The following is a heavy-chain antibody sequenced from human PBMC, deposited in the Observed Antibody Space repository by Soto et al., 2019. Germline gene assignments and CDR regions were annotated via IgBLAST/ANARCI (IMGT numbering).Heavy chain of an antibody. D-gene: IGHD3-10*01. J-gene: IGHJ3*02. CDR3: ARHGEYDDAFDI. CDR2: SFHNVDT. V-gene: IGHV4-59*08. Sequence: VQLQESGPGLVKPSETLSLTCNVSGGSISGYYWCWIRQPPGNGLEWIGYSFHNVDTKYNHSFNGRVTISLDTSKSHYSLKLSSVTAADTAVYYCARHGEYDDAFDIWGQGTMVTVSS. CDR1: GGSISGYY.